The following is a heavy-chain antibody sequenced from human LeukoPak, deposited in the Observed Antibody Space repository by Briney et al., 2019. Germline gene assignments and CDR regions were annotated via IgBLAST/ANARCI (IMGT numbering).Heavy chain of an antibody. Sequence: SETLSLTCTVSGGSISSGDYYWSWIRQPPGKGLEWIGYIYYSGSTYYNPSLKSRVTISVDTSKNQFSLKLSSVTAADTAVYYCARVSGCREPNVLLWFGELCTFDYWGQGTLVTVSS. D-gene: IGHD3-10*01. CDR2: IYYSGST. J-gene: IGHJ4*02. CDR1: GGSISSGDYY. CDR3: ARVSGCREPNVLLWFGELCTFDY. V-gene: IGHV4-30-4*01.